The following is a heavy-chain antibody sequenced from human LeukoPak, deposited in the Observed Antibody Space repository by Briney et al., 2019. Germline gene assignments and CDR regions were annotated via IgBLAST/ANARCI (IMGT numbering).Heavy chain of an antibody. CDR2: ISSGTSYI. CDR3: ARDPTSSWETAFDI. J-gene: IGHJ3*02. D-gene: IGHD1-26*01. CDR1: GFTFNTYT. V-gene: IGHV3-21*01. Sequence: PGGSLRLSCAASGFTFNTYTMNWVRQAPGKGLEWVSSISSGTSYIYYADSVKGRFTISRDNAKNSLYLQMNSLRAEDTAVYYCARDPTSSWETAFDIWGQGTMVTVSS.